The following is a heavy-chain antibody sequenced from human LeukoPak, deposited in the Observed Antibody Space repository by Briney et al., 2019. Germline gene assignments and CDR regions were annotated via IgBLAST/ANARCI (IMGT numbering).Heavy chain of an antibody. V-gene: IGHV1-2*02. CDR2: INPNSGGT. Sequence: SVKVSCKASGYTFTGYYMHWVRQAPGQGLEWMGWINPNSGGTNYPLKLQGRVTMTRDKSISTAYMELSRLRSDDTAVYYCGAYYDILTGYRWSFDYWGQGTLVTVSS. D-gene: IGHD3-9*01. CDR3: GAYYDILTGYRWSFDY. J-gene: IGHJ4*02. CDR1: GYTFTGYY.